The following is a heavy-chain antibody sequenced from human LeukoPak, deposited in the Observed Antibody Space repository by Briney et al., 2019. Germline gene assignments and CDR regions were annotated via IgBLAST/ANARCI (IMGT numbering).Heavy chain of an antibody. CDR2: IYTSGST. Sequence: SETLPLTCTVSGGSISSGSYYWSWIRQPAGKGLEWIGRIYTSGSTNYNPSLKSRVTISVDTSKNQFSLKLSSVTAADTAVYYCARERIVPAMLYYYYYYMDVWGKGTTVTVSS. D-gene: IGHD2-2*01. J-gene: IGHJ6*03. V-gene: IGHV4-61*02. CDR3: ARERIVPAMLYYYYYYMDV. CDR1: GGSISSGSYY.